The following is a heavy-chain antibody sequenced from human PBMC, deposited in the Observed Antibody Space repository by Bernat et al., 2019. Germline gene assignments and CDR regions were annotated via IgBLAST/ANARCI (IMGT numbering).Heavy chain of an antibody. CDR2: IWHDGSNE. J-gene: IGHJ4*02. Sequence: QVQLVESGGGVVQPGRSLRLPCAASGFTFSDNGMHWVRQAPGKGLEWVAVIWHDGSNENYAESVKGRFTISRDNSESTLYLQMNSLRAEDSALYYCAREHIVGSTRGFDYWGQGTLVTVSS. V-gene: IGHV3-33*01. CDR3: AREHIVGSTRGFDY. D-gene: IGHD1-26*01. CDR1: GFTFSDNG.